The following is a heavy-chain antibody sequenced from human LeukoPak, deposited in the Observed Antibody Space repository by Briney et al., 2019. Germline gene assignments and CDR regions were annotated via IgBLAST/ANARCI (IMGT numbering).Heavy chain of an antibody. CDR3: ARDGRAGSLFAY. D-gene: IGHD6-19*01. V-gene: IGHV4-39*07. J-gene: IGHJ4*02. CDR2: NQYSGST. CDR1: GGSISSSSDY. Sequence: SETLSLTCTVSGGSISSSSDYWGWIRQPPGKGLEWIGSNQYSGSTYYNPSLKSRVTISVDTSKNQFSLKLSSVTAADTAIYYCARDGRAGSLFAYWGQGTLVTVSS.